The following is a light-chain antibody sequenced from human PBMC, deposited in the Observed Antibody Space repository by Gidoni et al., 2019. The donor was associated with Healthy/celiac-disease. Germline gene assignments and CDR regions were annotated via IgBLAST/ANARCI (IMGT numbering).Light chain of an antibody. V-gene: IGKV1-9*01. J-gene: IGKJ2*01. CDR3: QQLNSYPPMYT. Sequence: DIQLTQAPYFLSASVGDRVTITCRASQGISSYLAWYQQKPGKAPKLLIYAASTLQSGVPSRFSGSGSGTEFPLTISSLQPEDFATYYCQQLNSYPPMYTFGQGTKLEFK. CDR1: QGISSY. CDR2: AAS.